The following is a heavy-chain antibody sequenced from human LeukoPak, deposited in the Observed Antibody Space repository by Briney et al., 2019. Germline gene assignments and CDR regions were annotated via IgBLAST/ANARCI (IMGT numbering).Heavy chain of an antibody. CDR2: IYYSGST. J-gene: IGHJ4*02. CDR3: ASIGSDGSGWVRYY. V-gene: IGHV4-59*01. D-gene: IGHD6-19*01. CDR1: GVSISSYY. Sequence: SETLSLTCTVSGVSISSYYWSWIRQPPGKGLEWVGYIYYSGSTNYNPSLQNRVTISVDTSKNQFSLTLSSVTAADTAVYYCASIGSDGSGWVRYYWGQGTLVTVSS.